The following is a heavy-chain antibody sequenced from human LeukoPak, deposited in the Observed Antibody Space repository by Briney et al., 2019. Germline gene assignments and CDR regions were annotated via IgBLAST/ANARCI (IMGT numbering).Heavy chain of an antibody. Sequence: SETLSPTCAVYGGSFSGYSWNWIRQPPGKGLEWIGEINHSGSTNYSPSLKSRVTISLDTSKNRFSLKLSSVTAADTAVYYCARGPVWGQGTMVTVSS. CDR2: INHSGST. J-gene: IGHJ3*01. V-gene: IGHV4-34*01. CDR3: ARGPV. CDR1: GGSFSGYS.